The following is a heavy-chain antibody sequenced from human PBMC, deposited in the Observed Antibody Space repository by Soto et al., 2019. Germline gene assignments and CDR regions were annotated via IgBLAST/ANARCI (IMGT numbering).Heavy chain of an antibody. CDR3: AKDQAAAGTISRYFQH. CDR1: GFSFSTYA. J-gene: IGHJ1*01. CDR2: ISGSGGTT. D-gene: IGHD6-13*01. V-gene: IGHV3-23*01. Sequence: EVQLLESGGGLVQPEGSLRLSCAASGFSFSTYAMSWVRQAPGKGLEWVSGISGSGGTTYYADSVKGRFTISRDNSKNTLYLQVNSLRAEDTAVYYCAKDQAAAGTISRYFQHWGQGTLVTFSS.